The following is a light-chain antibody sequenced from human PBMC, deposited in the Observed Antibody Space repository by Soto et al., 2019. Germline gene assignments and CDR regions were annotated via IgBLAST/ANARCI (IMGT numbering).Light chain of an antibody. CDR1: SSNIGAGYD. CDR2: GNS. CDR3: QSSV. Sequence: QSVLTQPHSVSGAPGQRVTISCTGSSSNIGAGYDVHWYHQLPGTAAKLLIYGNSNRPAGVPDRFSVSKTGTSASLAITGLQAEEEADYYCQSSVFGTGTKVTVL. J-gene: IGLJ1*01. V-gene: IGLV1-40*01.